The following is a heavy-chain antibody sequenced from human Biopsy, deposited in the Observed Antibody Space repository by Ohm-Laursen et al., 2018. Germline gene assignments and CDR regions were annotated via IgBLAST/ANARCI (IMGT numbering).Heavy chain of an antibody. CDR1: GYTFSDYY. Sequence: ASVKVSCKASGYTFSDYYLHWVRQAPGQGLEWMGWITPNSGATKYAQKFQGRVTMSRDTSITTVYLELNTLRSDDTAVYYCARGGVVPTVTRFDPWGQGTQVTVSS. CDR2: ITPNSGAT. J-gene: IGHJ5*02. D-gene: IGHD3-10*01. V-gene: IGHV1-2*02. CDR3: ARGGVVPTVTRFDP.